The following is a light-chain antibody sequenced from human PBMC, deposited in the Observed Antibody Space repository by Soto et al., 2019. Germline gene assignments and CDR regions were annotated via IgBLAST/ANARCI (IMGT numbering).Light chain of an antibody. CDR2: GAS. V-gene: IGKV3-20*01. CDR3: HHLDDSPPWT. Sequence: EIVLTQSPGTLSWSPGERATISCRASQSVSSSYLAWYQQKPGQAPRLIIYGASTRATGIPARFSGSGSGTEFTLTISSLQSEDFAVYYCHHLDDSPPWTFGQGTKVDIK. J-gene: IGKJ1*01. CDR1: QSVSSSY.